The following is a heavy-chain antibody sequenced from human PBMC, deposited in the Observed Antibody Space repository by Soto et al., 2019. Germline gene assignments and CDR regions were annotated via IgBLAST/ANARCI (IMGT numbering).Heavy chain of an antibody. J-gene: IGHJ4*02. CDR3: AREKPYSSSWYHDY. Sequence: QVQLQQWGAGLLKPSETLSLTCAVYGGSFSGYYWSWIRQPPGKGLEWIGEINHSGSTNYNPSLKSRVTRXVXTXXTQFSLKLSSVTAADTAVYYCAREKPYSSSWYHDYWGQGTLVTVSS. CDR1: GGSFSGYY. D-gene: IGHD6-13*01. V-gene: IGHV4-34*01. CDR2: INHSGST.